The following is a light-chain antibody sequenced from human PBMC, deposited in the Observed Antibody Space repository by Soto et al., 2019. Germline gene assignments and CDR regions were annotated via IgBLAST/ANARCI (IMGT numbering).Light chain of an antibody. J-gene: IGKJ2*01. V-gene: IGKV3-20*01. Sequence: EIVLTQSPGTLSLSPGERATLSCRASQSVSSSYLAWYQQKPGQAPRLLIYGASSRATGIPDRFSGSGSGTDLTLTISRLEPEDFAVYYCQQYGSPRYTFGQGTKLEIK. CDR1: QSVSSSY. CDR2: GAS. CDR3: QQYGSPRYT.